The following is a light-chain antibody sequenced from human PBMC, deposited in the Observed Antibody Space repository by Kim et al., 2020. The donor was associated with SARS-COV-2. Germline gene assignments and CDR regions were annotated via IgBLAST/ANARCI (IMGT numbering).Light chain of an antibody. V-gene: IGKV1-5*01. J-gene: IGKJ1*01. CDR1: QGISSW. Sequence: DIQMTQSPSTLSASVGDRVTITCRASQGISSWLAWYQQKPGKAPNLLIYDASNLESGVPSRFSGSGSGTEFTLTISSLQPDDIATYYCQEYKSNSWTFGEGTKVDIK. CDR2: DAS. CDR3: QEYKSNSWT.